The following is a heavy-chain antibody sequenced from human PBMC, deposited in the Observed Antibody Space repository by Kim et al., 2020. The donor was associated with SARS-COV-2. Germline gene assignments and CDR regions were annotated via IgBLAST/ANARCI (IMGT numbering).Heavy chain of an antibody. V-gene: IGHV3-30*07. CDR3: ARVGEQLWLGNWFDP. D-gene: IGHD5-18*01. J-gene: IGHJ5*02. Sequence: DSVKGRFTISRDNSKNTLYLQMNSLRAEDTAVYYCARVGEQLWLGNWFDPWGQGTLVTVSS.